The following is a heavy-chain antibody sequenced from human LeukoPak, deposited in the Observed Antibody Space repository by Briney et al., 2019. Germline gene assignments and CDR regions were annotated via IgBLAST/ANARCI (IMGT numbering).Heavy chain of an antibody. CDR1: GFTFSSYG. D-gene: IGHD2-2*01. CDR3: AKDQKYQLITKGDWFDP. J-gene: IGHJ5*02. Sequence: GGSLRLSCAASGFTFSSYGMHWVRQAPGKGLEWVAFIRYDGSNKYYADSVKGRFTISRDNSKNTLYLQMNSLRAEDTAVYYCAKDQKYQLITKGDWFDPWGQGTLVTVSS. CDR2: IRYDGSNK. V-gene: IGHV3-30*02.